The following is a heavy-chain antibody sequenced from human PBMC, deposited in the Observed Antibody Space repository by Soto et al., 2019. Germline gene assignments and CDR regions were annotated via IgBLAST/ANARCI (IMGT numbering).Heavy chain of an antibody. J-gene: IGHJ4*02. Sequence: EVQLLESGGGLVQPGGSLRLSCAASGFTFSSYAMSWVRQAPGKGLEWVSAISGSGGSTSYADSVKGRFTISRDNSKNTLYLQMNSLRAEDTAVYYCAKDGGGYSRGWYEMDNCMSWGQGTLVTVSS. D-gene: IGHD6-19*01. CDR1: GFTFSSYA. CDR2: ISGSGGST. CDR3: AKDGGGYSRGWYEMDNCMS. V-gene: IGHV3-23*01.